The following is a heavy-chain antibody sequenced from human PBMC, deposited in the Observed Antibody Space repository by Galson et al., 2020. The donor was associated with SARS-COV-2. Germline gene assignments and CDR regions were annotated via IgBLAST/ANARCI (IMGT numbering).Heavy chain of an antibody. CDR3: ARSFWSGYDLGYYFNY. V-gene: IGHV1-18*01. CDR1: GYTFKTYV. D-gene: IGHD3-3*01. J-gene: IGHJ4*02. CDR2: INPYDGET. Sequence: ASVKVSCKASGYTFKTYVITWLRQAPGQGLEWMGSINPYDGETDYAQNFQGRVTLTTDKSTNTASLELRSLTTDDTAIYFCARSFWSGYDLGYYFNYWGQGTQVTVS.